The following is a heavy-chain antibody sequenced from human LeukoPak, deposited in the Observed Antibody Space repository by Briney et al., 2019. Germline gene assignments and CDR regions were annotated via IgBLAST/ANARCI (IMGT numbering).Heavy chain of an antibody. J-gene: IGHJ3*02. CDR1: GGSISSHYY. Sequence: PSETLSLTCTVSGGSISSHYYWIWIRQPPGKGLEWIGSIYYSGSTYYNPSLKSRVTISVDTSKNQFSLKLRSVTAADTAVYYCARVGSYAFDIWGQGTMVTVSS. V-gene: IGHV4-39*07. CDR3: ARVGSYAFDI. CDR2: IYYSGST.